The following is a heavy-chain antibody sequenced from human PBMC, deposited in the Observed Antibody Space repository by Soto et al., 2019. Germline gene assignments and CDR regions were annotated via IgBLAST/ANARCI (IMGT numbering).Heavy chain of an antibody. Sequence: SVKVSCKASGGTFSIYGFSWVRQAPGQGPEWIGGIIPILTTPNYAQKFHGRVTIVADESATTVYMELSSLKSEDTAVYYCATSVGIAPTGEDGMDVWGQGTSVTVSS. CDR1: GGTFSIYG. D-gene: IGHD4-17*01. CDR3: ATSVGIAPTGEDGMDV. J-gene: IGHJ6*02. CDR2: IIPILTTP. V-gene: IGHV1-69*13.